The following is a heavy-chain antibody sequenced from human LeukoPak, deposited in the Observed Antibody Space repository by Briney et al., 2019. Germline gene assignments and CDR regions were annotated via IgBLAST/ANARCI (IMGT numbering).Heavy chain of an antibody. CDR3: ALCCDSSGYYYGGAFDI. CDR2: IDWDDDK. V-gene: IGHV2-70*04. J-gene: IGHJ3*02. D-gene: IGHD3-22*01. CDR1: GFSLSTSGMR. Sequence: SGPTLVNPTQTLTLTCTFSGFSLSTSGMRVSWIRQPPGKALEWLARIDWDDDKFYSTSLKTRLTISKDTSKNQVVLTMTNMDPVDTATYYCALCCDSSGYYYGGAFDIWGQGTMVTVSS.